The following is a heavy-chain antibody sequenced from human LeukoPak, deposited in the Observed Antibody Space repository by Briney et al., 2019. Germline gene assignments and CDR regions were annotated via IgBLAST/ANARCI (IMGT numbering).Heavy chain of an antibody. CDR3: ARPRSSGWAGWFDP. V-gene: IGHV4-39*01. D-gene: IGHD6-19*01. CDR1: GGSISTSYY. Sequence: PSETLSLTCTVSGGSISTSYYWGWIRQPPGKGLEWIGSIYYRGSTYYNPSLKSRVTISVDTSKNQFSLRLTSVTAADTAVYYCARPRSSGWAGWFDPWGQGTLVTVSS. J-gene: IGHJ5*02. CDR2: IYYRGST.